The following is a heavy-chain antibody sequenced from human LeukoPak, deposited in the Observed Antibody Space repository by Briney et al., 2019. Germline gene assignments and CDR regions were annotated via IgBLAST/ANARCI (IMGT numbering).Heavy chain of an antibody. CDR3: ARYGYSSCWHARWFDP. D-gene: IGHD6-13*01. CDR2: IYYSGST. Sequence: SETLSLTCTVSGGSISSYYWSWIRQPPGKGLEWIGYIYYSGSTNYNPSLKSRVTISVDTSKNQFSLKLSSVTAADTAVYYCARYGYSSCWHARWFDPWGQGTLVTVSS. J-gene: IGHJ5*02. V-gene: IGHV4-59*01. CDR1: GGSISSYY.